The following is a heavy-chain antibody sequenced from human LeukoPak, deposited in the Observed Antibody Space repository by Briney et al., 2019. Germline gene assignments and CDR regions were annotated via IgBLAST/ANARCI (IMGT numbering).Heavy chain of an antibody. CDR1: GFTFNSHG. V-gene: IGHV3-33*01. CDR2: IWYDGSNK. CDR3: ARANYYSSGSYYGMDV. Sequence: GGSLRLSCAASGFTFNSHGMHWVRQVPGKGLEWVALIWYDGSNKYYVESVKGRFTISRDNSKSTLYLQMNSLRAEDTAVYYCARANYYSSGSYYGMDVWGQGTTVTVSS. J-gene: IGHJ6*02. D-gene: IGHD3-10*01.